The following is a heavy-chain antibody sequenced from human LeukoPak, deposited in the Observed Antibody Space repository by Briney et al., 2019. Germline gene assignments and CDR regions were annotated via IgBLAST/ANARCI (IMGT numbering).Heavy chain of an antibody. CDR1: GFTFSDYY. CDR2: ITGSGNSI. CDR3: ARSGYYFDY. J-gene: IGHJ4*02. V-gene: IGHV3-11*04. Sequence: GGSLRLSCEASGFTFSDYYMSWIRQAPGGGLEWLSYITGSGNSIYYLDSMKGRFTISRDNAKNSLYLQINSLRAEDTAVYYCARSGYYFDYWGQGTLVTVSS.